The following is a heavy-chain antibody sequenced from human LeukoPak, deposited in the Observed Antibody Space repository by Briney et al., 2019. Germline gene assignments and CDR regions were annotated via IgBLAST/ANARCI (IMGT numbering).Heavy chain of an antibody. D-gene: IGHD6-19*01. Sequence: SETLSLTCTVSGGSMSSYYWSWIRQPPGKGLEWIGYIYYSGSTNYNPSLKSRVTISVDTSKNQFTLKLSSVTAADTAVYYCARDPHSSGWPSGYWGQGTLVTVSS. J-gene: IGHJ4*02. V-gene: IGHV4-59*01. CDR2: IYYSGST. CDR1: GGSMSSYY. CDR3: ARDPHSSGWPSGY.